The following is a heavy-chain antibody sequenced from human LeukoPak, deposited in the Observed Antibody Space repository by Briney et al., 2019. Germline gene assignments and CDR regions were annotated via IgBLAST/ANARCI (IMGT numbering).Heavy chain of an antibody. J-gene: IGHJ2*01. Sequence: GGSLRLSCAASGFTFSHYTMNWVRQAPGKGLEWVSSISSSSSYIYYPDSLKGRFTISRENAKNSLYLQMNSLRAGDTAVYYCARGWGGWYDHWYFDLWGRGTLVTVSS. V-gene: IGHV3-21*01. CDR2: ISSSSSYI. CDR3: ARGWGGWYDHWYFDL. CDR1: GFTFSHYT. D-gene: IGHD6-19*01.